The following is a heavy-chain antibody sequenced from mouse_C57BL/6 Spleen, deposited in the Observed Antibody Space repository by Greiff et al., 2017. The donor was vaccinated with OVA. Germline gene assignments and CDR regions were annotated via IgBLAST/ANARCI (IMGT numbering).Heavy chain of an antibody. CDR2: IDPSDSYT. J-gene: IGHJ1*03. V-gene: IGHV1-69*01. Sequence: QVQLKQPGAELVMPGASVKLSCKASGYTFTSYWMHWVKQRPGQGLEWIGEIDPSDSYTNYNQKFKGKSTLTVDKSSSTAYMQLSSLTSEDSAVYYCALYYYGSGYFDVWGTGTTVTVSS. D-gene: IGHD1-1*01. CDR3: ALYYYGSGYFDV. CDR1: GYTFTSYW.